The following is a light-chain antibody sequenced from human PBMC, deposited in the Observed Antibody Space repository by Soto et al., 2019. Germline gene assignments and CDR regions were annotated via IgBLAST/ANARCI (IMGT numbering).Light chain of an antibody. CDR1: ESISIY. J-gene: IGKJ5*01. CDR3: QQRSTLVT. V-gene: IGKV3-11*01. CDR2: DAS. Sequence: EIVLTQSPATLSLSPGERATLSCRASESISIYLGWYQQKPGQPPRPLIYDASNRATGVPARFSGSGSGTDFTLTISSLEPEDSAVYFCQQRSTLVTFGQVKRLEIK.